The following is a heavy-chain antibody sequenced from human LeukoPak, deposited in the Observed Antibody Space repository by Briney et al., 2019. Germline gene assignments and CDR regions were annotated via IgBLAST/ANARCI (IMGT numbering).Heavy chain of an antibody. CDR1: GYTFTSYG. D-gene: IGHD3-3*01. V-gene: IGHV1-18*01. CDR3: ARGHTYYDFWSGLIEYYFDY. J-gene: IGHJ4*02. Sequence: ASANVSCKASGYTFTSYGISWVRQAPGQGLEWMGWISAYNGNTNYAQKLQGRVTMTTDTSTSTAYMELRSLRSDDTAVYYCARGHTYYDFWSGLIEYYFDYWGQGTLVTVSS. CDR2: ISAYNGNT.